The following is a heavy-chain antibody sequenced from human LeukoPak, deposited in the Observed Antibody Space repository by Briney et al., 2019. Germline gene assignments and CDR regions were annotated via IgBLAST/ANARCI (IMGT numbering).Heavy chain of an antibody. Sequence: SQTLSLTCAVSGGSISSGGYSWSWIRQPPGKGLEWIGYIYHSGSTYYNPSLKSRVTISVDRSKNQFSLKLSSVTAADTAVYYCARGRRLAVAGKAFDYWGQGTLVTVSS. CDR3: ARGRRLAVAGKAFDY. J-gene: IGHJ4*02. V-gene: IGHV4-30-2*01. CDR2: IYHSGST. CDR1: GGSISSGGYS. D-gene: IGHD6-19*01.